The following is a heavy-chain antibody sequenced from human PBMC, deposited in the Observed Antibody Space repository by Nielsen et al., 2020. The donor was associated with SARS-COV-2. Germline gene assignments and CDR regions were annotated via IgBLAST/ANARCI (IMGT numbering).Heavy chain of an antibody. Sequence: GGSLRLSCTVSGFTFSTYAMSWVRQVPGRGLEWVSAISGSGGTTSYADSVKGRFTISRDNSKNTLYLQMNSLRAEDTAVYYCAKDRAGATYARFDFWGQGTLVTVSS. CDR3: AKDRAGATYARFDF. D-gene: IGHD4/OR15-4a*01. J-gene: IGHJ4*02. V-gene: IGHV3-23*01. CDR1: GFTFSTYA. CDR2: ISGSGGTT.